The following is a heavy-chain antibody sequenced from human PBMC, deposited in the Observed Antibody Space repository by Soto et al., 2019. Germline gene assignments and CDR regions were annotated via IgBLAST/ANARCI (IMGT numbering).Heavy chain of an antibody. CDR2: IWYDGSNK. Sequence: QVQLVESGGGVVQPGRSLRLSCAASGFTFSSYGMHWDRQAPGKGLEWVAVIWYDGSNKYYADSVKGRFTISRDNSKNTLYLQMNSLRAEDTAVYYCARGGGIVANPGKFDYWGQGTLVTVSS. CDR1: GFTFSSYG. CDR3: ARGGGIVANPGKFDY. J-gene: IGHJ4*02. V-gene: IGHV3-33*01. D-gene: IGHD1-26*01.